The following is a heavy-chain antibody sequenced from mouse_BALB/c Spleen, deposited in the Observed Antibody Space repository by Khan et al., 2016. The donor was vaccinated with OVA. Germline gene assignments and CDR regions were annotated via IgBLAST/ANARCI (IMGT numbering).Heavy chain of an antibody. J-gene: IGHJ4*01. V-gene: IGHV1S41*01. CDR2: FAPGIGRP. CDR3: ARTNNDGGSLYAEDY. D-gene: IGHD1-1*01. Sequence: DMVKPGASVKLSCKASGYTFTSYWINWINQRPRQRLVWLGRFAPGIGRPYYYELFKCIPSLTVVTSSRPAYSPLSSLSSAYSAVLMCARTNNDGGSLYAEDYWGEGTSVSVSS. CDR1: GYTFTSYW.